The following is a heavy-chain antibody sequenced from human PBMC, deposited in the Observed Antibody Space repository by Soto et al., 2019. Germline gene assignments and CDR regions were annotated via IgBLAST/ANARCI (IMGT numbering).Heavy chain of an antibody. CDR1: GFTFSSYG. J-gene: IGHJ6*03. V-gene: IGHV3-30*18. CDR3: AKDIRTVTNYYYMDV. D-gene: IGHD4-17*01. CDR2: ISYDGSNK. Sequence: ESGGGVVQPGRSLRLSCAASGFTFSSYGMHWVRQAPGKGLEWVAVISYDGSNKYYADSVKGRFTISRDNSKNTLYLQMNSLRAEDTAVYYCAKDIRTVTNYYYMDVWGKGTTVTVSS.